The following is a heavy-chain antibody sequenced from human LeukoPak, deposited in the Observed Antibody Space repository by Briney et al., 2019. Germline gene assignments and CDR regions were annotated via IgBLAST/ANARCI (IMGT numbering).Heavy chain of an antibody. Sequence: ASVTVSCKASGYTFTGYYMHWVRQAPGQGLEWMGWINPNSGGTNYAQKFQGRVTMTRDTSISTAYMELSRLRSDDTAVYYCARDLAYSGYDYYFDYWGQGTLVTVSS. J-gene: IGHJ4*02. CDR2: INPNSGGT. CDR3: ARDLAYSGYDYYFDY. V-gene: IGHV1-2*02. D-gene: IGHD5-12*01. CDR1: GYTFTGYY.